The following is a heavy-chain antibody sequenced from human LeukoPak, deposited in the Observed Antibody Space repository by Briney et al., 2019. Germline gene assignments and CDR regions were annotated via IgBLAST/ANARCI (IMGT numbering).Heavy chain of an antibody. CDR1: GFTFSSYS. J-gene: IGHJ4*02. CDR3: ARGGEYGDYALYYFDY. CDR2: ISSSSSYI. D-gene: IGHD4-17*01. Sequence: GGSLRLSCAASGFTFSSYSMNWVRQAPGKGLEWVSSISSSSSYIYYADSVKGRFTISRDNAKNSLYLQMNSLRAEDTAVYYCARGGEYGDYALYYFDYWGQGTLVTVSS. V-gene: IGHV3-21*03.